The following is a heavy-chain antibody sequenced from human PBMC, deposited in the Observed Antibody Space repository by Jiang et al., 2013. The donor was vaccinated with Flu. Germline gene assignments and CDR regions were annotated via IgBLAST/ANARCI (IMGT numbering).Heavy chain of an antibody. CDR2: INPSGGST. J-gene: IGHJ6*02. CDR3: ARGGHYDFWSEDYYGMDV. D-gene: IGHD3-3*01. V-gene: IGHV1-46*01. Sequence: CGAEVKKPGASVKVSCKASGYTFTSYYMHWVRQAPGQGLEWMGIINPSGGSTSYAQKFQGRVTMTRDTSTSTVYVELSSLRSEDTAVYYCARGGHYDFWSEDYYGMDVWGQGTTVTVSS. CDR1: GYTFTSYY.